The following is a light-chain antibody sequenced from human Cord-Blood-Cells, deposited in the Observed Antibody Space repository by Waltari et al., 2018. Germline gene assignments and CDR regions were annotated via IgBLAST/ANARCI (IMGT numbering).Light chain of an antibody. V-gene: IGLV4-69*01. J-gene: IGLJ3*02. Sequence: QLVLTQSPSASASLGASVKLTCTLSSGHSSYAIAWHQQQPEKGPRYLMKLNSDGSHSKGDGLPDRFSGSSSGAERYLTISSLQSEDEADYYCQTWGTGFRVFGGGTKLTVL. CDR1: SGHSSYA. CDR2: LNSDGSH. CDR3: QTWGTGFRV.